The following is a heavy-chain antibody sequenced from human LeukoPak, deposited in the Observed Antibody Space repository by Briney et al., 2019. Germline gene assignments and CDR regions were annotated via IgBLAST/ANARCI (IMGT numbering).Heavy chain of an antibody. V-gene: IGHV3-30*04. D-gene: IGHD3-10*01. CDR3: AKDLNLVRGVIITKRRGDYFDY. Sequence: GGSLRLSCAASGFTFSTYAMHWVRQAPGKGLEWVALISFDGSNKYYADSVKGRFTISRDNSKNTLYLQMNSLRAEDTAVYYCAKDLNLVRGVIITKRRGDYFDYWGQGTLVTVSS. CDR2: ISFDGSNK. CDR1: GFTFSTYA. J-gene: IGHJ4*02.